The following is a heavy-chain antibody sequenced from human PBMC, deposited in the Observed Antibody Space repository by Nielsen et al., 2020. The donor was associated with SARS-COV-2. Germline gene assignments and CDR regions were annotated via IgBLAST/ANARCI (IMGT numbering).Heavy chain of an antibody. V-gene: IGHV3-48*03. J-gene: IGHJ4*02. CDR2: ISSSGSTI. Sequence: VRQMPGKGLQWVSYISSSGSTIYYADSVKGRFTISRDNAKNSLYLQMNSLRAEDTAVYYRAREGLYYDSSGTGGWYFDYWGQGTLVTVSS. CDR3: AREGLYYDSSGTGGWYFDY. D-gene: IGHD3-22*01.